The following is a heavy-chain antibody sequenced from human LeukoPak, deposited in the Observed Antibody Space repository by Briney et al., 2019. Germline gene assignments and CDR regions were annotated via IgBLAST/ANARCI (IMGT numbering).Heavy chain of an antibody. D-gene: IGHD4-23*01. CDR3: ARVDGGNGLDY. CDR1: GGSFSGYY. Sequence: SETLSLTCAVYGGSFSGYYWSWIRQPPGKRLEWIGEINHNGNTNYNPSLKSRVTISVDTSKNQFSLRLSSVTAADTTVYYCARVDGGNGLDYWGQGTLVTVSS. CDR2: INHNGNT. J-gene: IGHJ4*02. V-gene: IGHV4-34*01.